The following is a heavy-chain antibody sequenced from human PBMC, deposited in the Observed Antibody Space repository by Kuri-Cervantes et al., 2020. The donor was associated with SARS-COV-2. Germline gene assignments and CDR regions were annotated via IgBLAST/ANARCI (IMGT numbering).Heavy chain of an antibody. CDR2: IYSGGST. CDR3: ARDHYGSGSYLGAYFDY. CDR1: GFTVSSNY. Sequence: LSLTCAASGFTVSSNYMSWVRQAPGKGLEWVSVIYSGGSTYYADSVKGRFTISRDNSKNTLYLQMNSLRAEDTAVYYCARDHYGSGSYLGAYFDYWGQGTLVTVSS. V-gene: IGHV3-66*01. D-gene: IGHD3-10*01. J-gene: IGHJ4*02.